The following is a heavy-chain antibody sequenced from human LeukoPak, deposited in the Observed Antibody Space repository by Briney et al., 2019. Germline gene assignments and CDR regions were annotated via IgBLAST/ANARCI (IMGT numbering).Heavy chain of an antibody. Sequence: KPGGSLRLSCAASGFTFSSYSMNWVRQAPGKGLEWVSSISSSSSYIYYADSVKGRFTISRDNAKNSLYLQMNSLRAEDTAVYYCARESRTTNSPKLDYWGQGTLVTVSS. CDR1: GFTFSSYS. J-gene: IGHJ4*02. CDR3: ARESRTTNSPKLDY. CDR2: ISSSSSYI. D-gene: IGHD4-11*01. V-gene: IGHV3-21*01.